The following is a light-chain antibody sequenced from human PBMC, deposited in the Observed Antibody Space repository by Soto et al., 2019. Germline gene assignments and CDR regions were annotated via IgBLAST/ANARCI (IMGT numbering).Light chain of an antibody. Sequence: EIVLPQSPRTLSFSPGERATLSCRASQSLSSSYLAWYQQQPGQAPSLLIYGASSRATGIPDRFSGSVSGTDFTLTISRLVPEDFAVYYCQQYGSSPPLTFGGGTKVDIE. CDR2: GAS. V-gene: IGKV3-20*01. CDR3: QQYGSSPPLT. J-gene: IGKJ4*01. CDR1: QSLSSSY.